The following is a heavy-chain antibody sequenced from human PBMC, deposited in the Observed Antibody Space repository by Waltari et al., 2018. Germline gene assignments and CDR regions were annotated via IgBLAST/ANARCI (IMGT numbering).Heavy chain of an antibody. CDR1: GGTFSSYA. CDR3: ARDNLGAFDY. V-gene: IGHV1-69*01. D-gene: IGHD1-1*01. CDR2: FIPNLGTA. Sequence: QVQLVQSGAEVKKPGSSVKVSCKASGGTFSSYAISWVRQAPGQGLGWMGGFIPNLGTANYAQKFQGRVTSTADESTSTAYMELSSLRSEDTAVYYCARDNLGAFDYWGQGTLVTVSS. J-gene: IGHJ4*02.